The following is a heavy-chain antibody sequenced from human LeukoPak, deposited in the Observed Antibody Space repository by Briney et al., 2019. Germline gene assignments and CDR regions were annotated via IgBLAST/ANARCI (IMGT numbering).Heavy chain of an antibody. CDR2: ISGSGGST. CDR3: AKPRSYPSVAGDFDY. CDR1: GFTFSSYG. V-gene: IGHV3-23*01. D-gene: IGHD6-19*01. Sequence: TGGSLRLSCAASGFTFSSYGMSWVRQAPGKGLEWVSAISGSGGSTYYADSVKGRFTISRDNSKNTLYLQMNSLRAEDTAVYYCAKPRSYPSVAGDFDYWGQGTLVTVSS. J-gene: IGHJ4*02.